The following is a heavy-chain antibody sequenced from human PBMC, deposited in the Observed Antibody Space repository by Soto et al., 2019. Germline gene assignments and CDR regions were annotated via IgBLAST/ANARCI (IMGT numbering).Heavy chain of an antibody. CDR1: GGSISSYY. CDR3: ARGPGYQLLRAGLGAFDI. V-gene: IGHV4-59*08. J-gene: IGHJ3*02. D-gene: IGHD2-2*01. Sequence: SETLSLTCTVSGGSISSYYWSRIRQPPGKGLEWIGYIYYSGSTNYNPSLKSRVTISVDTTKNQFSLKLSSVTAADTAVYYCARGPGYQLLRAGLGAFDIWGQGTMVTVSS. CDR2: IYYSGST.